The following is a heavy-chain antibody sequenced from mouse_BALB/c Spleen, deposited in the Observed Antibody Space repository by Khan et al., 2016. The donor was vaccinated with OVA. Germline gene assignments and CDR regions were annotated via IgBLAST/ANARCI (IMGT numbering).Heavy chain of an antibody. CDR2: ISPNSDGS. V-gene: IGHV1S136*01. J-gene: IGHJ3*01. CDR3: VRSLFYYGSAYEGFAY. D-gene: IGHD1-1*01. Sequence: VQLQQSGPELVKPGASVKMSCKASGYTFTSYVMHWVKQKPRQGLEWIGYISPNSDGSKYNEKFRGKATLTSDISSSTAYMELSSLTSEDSAVYYCVRSLFYYGSAYEGFAYWGQGTLVTVSA. CDR1: GYTFTSYV.